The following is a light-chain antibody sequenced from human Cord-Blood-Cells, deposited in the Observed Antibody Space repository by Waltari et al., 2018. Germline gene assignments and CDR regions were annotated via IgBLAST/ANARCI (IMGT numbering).Light chain of an antibody. Sequence: ASVGDRVTITCRASQSISSWLAWYQQKPGKAPKLLIYDASSLESGVPSRFSGSGSGTEFTLTISSLQPDDFATYYCQQYNSYSWTFGQGTKVEVK. CDR3: QQYNSYSWT. V-gene: IGKV1-5*01. CDR1: QSISSW. CDR2: DAS. J-gene: IGKJ1*01.